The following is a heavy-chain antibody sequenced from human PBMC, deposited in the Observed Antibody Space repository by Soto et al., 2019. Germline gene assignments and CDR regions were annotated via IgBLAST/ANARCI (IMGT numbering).Heavy chain of an antibody. CDR1: GFTFSSYS. D-gene: IGHD2-15*01. CDR3: ARDGLGYCSGGSCEYYYYGMDV. Sequence: GGSLRLSCAASGFTFSSYSMNWVRQAPGKGLEWVSYISSSSSTIYYVDSVKGRFTISRDNAKNSLYLQMNSLRAEDTAVYYCARDGLGYCSGGSCEYYYYGMDVWGQGTTVTVSS. CDR2: ISSSSSTI. V-gene: IGHV3-48*01. J-gene: IGHJ6*02.